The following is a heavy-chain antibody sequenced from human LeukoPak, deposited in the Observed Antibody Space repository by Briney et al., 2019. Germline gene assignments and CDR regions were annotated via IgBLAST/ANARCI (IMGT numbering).Heavy chain of an antibody. V-gene: IGHV4-59*01. CDR3: AREARSGWSDYYHYMDV. D-gene: IGHD6-19*01. CDR1: GGSISSYY. Sequence: PSETLSLTCTVSGGSISSYYWSWIRQPPGKGLEWIGYIYYSGRTNYNPSLKSRVTISVDTSKNQFSLKLSSVTAADTAVYYCAREARSGWSDYYHYMDVWGKGTTSTVSS. CDR2: IYYSGRT. J-gene: IGHJ6*03.